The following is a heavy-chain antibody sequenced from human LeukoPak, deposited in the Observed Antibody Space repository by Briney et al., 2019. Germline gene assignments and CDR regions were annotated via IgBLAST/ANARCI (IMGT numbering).Heavy chain of an antibody. V-gene: IGHV3-7*01. CDR2: IKQDGSEM. D-gene: IGHD2-21*02. CDR3: AKVNPYCGGDCYPDY. J-gene: IGHJ4*02. Sequence: GGSLRLSCAASGFTFSGYWMSWVRQAPGKGLEWVANIKQDGSEMYYLDSVKGRFIISRDNAKNSLYLQMNSLRAEDTAVYYCAKVNPYCGGDCYPDYWGQGTLVTVSS. CDR1: GFTFSGYW.